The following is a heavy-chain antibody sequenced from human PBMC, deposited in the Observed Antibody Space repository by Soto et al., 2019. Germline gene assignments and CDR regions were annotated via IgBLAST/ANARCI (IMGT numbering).Heavy chain of an antibody. Sequence: SETLSLTCAVYGGSFSGYYWSWIRQPPGKGLEWIGEINHSGSTNYNPSLKSRVTISVDTSEIQFSLKMNSVTAADTAVYLCGGQDNGAKGYSVENWGQGALVTASA. J-gene: IGHJ4*02. CDR3: GGQDNGAKGYSVEN. CDR1: GGSFSGYY. D-gene: IGHD2-15*01. V-gene: IGHV4-34*01. CDR2: INHSGST.